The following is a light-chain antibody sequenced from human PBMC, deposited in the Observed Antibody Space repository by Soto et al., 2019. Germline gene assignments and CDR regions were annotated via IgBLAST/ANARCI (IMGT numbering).Light chain of an antibody. CDR1: HSLLHSNGYNY. CDR3: MQALQSPLT. J-gene: IGKJ4*01. V-gene: IGKV2-28*01. CDR2: LGS. Sequence: VMTQSPLSLPVTPGEPASISCRSSHSLLHSNGYNYLDWYQQKPGQSPQLLIYLGSSRASGVPDRFSGSGSGSDFTLKISRVEAEDVGIYYCMQALQSPLTFGGGTKV.